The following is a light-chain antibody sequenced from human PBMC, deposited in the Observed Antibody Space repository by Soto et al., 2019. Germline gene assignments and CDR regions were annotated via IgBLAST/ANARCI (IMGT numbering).Light chain of an antibody. CDR1: QIISTY. J-gene: IGKJ1*01. CDR2: RAS. Sequence: DIQMTQSPSSLSASVGHRVTISCRASQIISTYLNWYQQKPGTAPRLLISRASSVKSGVPPRFSGSGSGRDFTLTISSLRPEDIATYFCQQSYTSPPWTFGQGTKVDIK. V-gene: IGKV1-39*01. CDR3: QQSYTSPPWT.